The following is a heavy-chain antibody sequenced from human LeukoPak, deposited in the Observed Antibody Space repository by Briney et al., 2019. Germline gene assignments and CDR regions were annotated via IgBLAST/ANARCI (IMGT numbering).Heavy chain of an antibody. J-gene: IGHJ6*02. CDR2: IKQDGSEK. CDR1: GFTFSSYW. Sequence: TGGSLRLSCAASGFTFSSYWMSWVRQAPGKGLEWVANIKQDGSEKYYVDSVKGRFTISRDNAKNSLYLQMNSLRAEDTAVYYCARVSELELHINYYYGMDVWGQGTTVTVSS. D-gene: IGHD1-7*01. V-gene: IGHV3-7*01. CDR3: ARVSELELHINYYYGMDV.